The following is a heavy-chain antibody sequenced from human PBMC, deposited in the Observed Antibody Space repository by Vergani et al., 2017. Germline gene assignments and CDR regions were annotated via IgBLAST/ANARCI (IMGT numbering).Heavy chain of an antibody. V-gene: IGHV4-34*01. Sequence: QVQLQQWGAGLLKPSETLSLTCAVYGGSFSGYYWSWIRQPPGKGLEWIGEINHSGSTNYNPSLKSRVTISVDTSKNQFSLKLSSVTAADTAVYYCARDQTRYDYVWGSYRQNWFDPWGQGTLVTVSS. CDR2: INHSGST. CDR3: ARDQTRYDYVWGSYRQNWFDP. J-gene: IGHJ5*02. D-gene: IGHD3-16*02. CDR1: GGSFSGYY.